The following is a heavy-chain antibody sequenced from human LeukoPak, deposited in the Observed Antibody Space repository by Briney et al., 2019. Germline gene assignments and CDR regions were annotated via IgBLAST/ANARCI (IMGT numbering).Heavy chain of an antibody. V-gene: IGHV3-23*01. CDR1: GFTFSSYA. CDR2: ISGSGGST. J-gene: IGHJ4*02. CDR3: ARYDFWSGYFRTLDS. D-gene: IGHD3-3*01. Sequence: GGSLRLSCVASGFTFSSYAVSWVRQAPGKGLEWVSVISGSGGSTYYADSVKGRFTISRDNSKNTLYLQVNSLRAEDTAVYYCARYDFWSGYFRTLDSWGQGTLVTVPS.